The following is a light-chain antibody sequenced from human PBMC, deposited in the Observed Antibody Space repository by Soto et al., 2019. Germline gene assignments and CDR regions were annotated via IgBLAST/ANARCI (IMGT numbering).Light chain of an antibody. CDR3: QQYYSTPWT. Sequence: DILMTHSPDSLAASLGERATINCKSSQSVLYSSNNKNYLAWYQQKPGQPHKLLIYWASTRKSGVPDRFSGSGSGTDFTLTISSRQAEDVAVYYCQQYYSTPWTFGQGTKVDIK. J-gene: IGKJ1*01. V-gene: IGKV4-1*01. CDR2: WAS. CDR1: QSVLYSSNNKNY.